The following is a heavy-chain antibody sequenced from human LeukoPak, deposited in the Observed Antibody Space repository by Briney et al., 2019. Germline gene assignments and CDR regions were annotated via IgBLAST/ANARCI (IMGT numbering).Heavy chain of an antibody. V-gene: IGHV3-23*01. D-gene: IGHD3-22*01. Sequence: PGGSLRLSCAASGFTFSSYAMSWVRQAPGKGLEWVSAISGSGGSTYYADSVKGRFTISRDNSKNTLYLQMNSLRAEDTAVYYCAKVMGYDSSGYINYWGQGTPVTVSS. J-gene: IGHJ4*02. CDR2: ISGSGGST. CDR3: AKVMGYDSSGYINY. CDR1: GFTFSSYA.